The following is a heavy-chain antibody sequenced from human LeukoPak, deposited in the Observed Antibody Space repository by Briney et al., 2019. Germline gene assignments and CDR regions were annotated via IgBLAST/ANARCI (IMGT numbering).Heavy chain of an antibody. D-gene: IGHD3-10*02. J-gene: IGHJ4*02. CDR2: IRAYDGGT. CDR1: GYTFSSYG. V-gene: IGHV1-18*01. Sequence: ASVKVSCKASGYTFSSYGISWVRQAPGQGLEWMGWIRAYDGGTDYAQKFQGRVTMTTDTSTSTAYMELRSLISDDTAVYYCASGLFQTNDYWGQGTLVTVSS. CDR3: ASGLFQTNDY.